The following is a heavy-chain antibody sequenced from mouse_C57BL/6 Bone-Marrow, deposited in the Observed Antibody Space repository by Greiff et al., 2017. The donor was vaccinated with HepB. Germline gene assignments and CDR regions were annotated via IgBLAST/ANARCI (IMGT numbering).Heavy chain of an antibody. CDR3: ARNDYDGRTAWFAY. D-gene: IGHD2-4*01. CDR2: IWSGGST. V-gene: IGHV2-2*01. Sequence: VMLVESGPGLVQPSQSLSITCTVSGFSLTSYGVHWVRQSPGKGLEWLGVIWSGGSTDYNAAFISRLSISKDNSKSQVFFKMNSLQADDTAIYYCARNDYDGRTAWFAYWGQGTLVTVSA. J-gene: IGHJ3*01. CDR1: GFSLTSYG.